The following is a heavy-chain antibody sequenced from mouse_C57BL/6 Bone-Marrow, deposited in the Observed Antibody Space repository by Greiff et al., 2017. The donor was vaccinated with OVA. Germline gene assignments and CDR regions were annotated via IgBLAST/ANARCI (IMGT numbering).Heavy chain of an antibody. V-gene: IGHV1-53*01. CDR1: GYTFTSYW. CDR2: INPSNGGT. CDR3: AREGITTVGGVDY. Sequence: VQLQQPGTELVKPGASVKLSCKASGYTFTSYWMHWVKQRPGQGLEWIGNINPSNGGTNYNGKFKGKATLTADKSSSTAYMQLSSLTSEDSAVYFCAREGITTVGGVDYWGQGTTLTVSS. J-gene: IGHJ2*01. D-gene: IGHD1-1*01.